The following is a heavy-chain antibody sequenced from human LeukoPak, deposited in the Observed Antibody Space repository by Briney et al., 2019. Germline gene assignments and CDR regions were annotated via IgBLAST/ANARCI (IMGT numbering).Heavy chain of an antibody. CDR3: ARALQDYYYAMDV. J-gene: IGHJ6*02. V-gene: IGHV4-59*01. Sequence: SETLSLTSTVSVDSISSYYWSWIRQPPRKGLEWIWYIYYSGITDYNPSLKSRVSISADTSKKQVSLKLSSVTAADTAVYYCARALQDYYYAMDVWGHGTTVTVSS. CDR2: IYYSGIT. CDR1: VDSISSYY.